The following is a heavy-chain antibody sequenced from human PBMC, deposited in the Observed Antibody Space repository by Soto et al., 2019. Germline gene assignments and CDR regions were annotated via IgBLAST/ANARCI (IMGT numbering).Heavy chain of an antibody. J-gene: IGHJ3*02. CDR2: IWYDGSTK. CDR3: ARGRGGSNCGNSAHVDI. V-gene: IGHV3-33*01. CDR1: GFTFSGFG. D-gene: IGHD2-21*02. Sequence: QVQLVESGGGVVQPGTSLRLSCEASGFTFSGFGMHWVRQAPGKGLEWVAVIWYDGSTKYYADCVKGRFTISRDNSKNELYVQMNGLRAEDTAVYYCARGRGGSNCGNSAHVDIWGQGTLVTVSS.